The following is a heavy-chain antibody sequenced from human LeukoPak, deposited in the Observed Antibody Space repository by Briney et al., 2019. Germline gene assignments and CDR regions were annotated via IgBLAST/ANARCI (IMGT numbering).Heavy chain of an antibody. D-gene: IGHD3-9*01. J-gene: IGHJ6*04. V-gene: IGHV3-33*01. CDR1: GFTFSSYG. CDR2: IWYDGSNK. Sequence: PGGSVSLSCAASGFTFSSYGMHWVRQAPGKGLEWVAVIWYDGSNKYYADSVKGRFTISRDNSENTVYLQMNSLRAEDTAVYYCARDGYHILTGYHPWYYGMDVWGKGTTVTVSS. CDR3: ARDGYHILTGYHPWYYGMDV.